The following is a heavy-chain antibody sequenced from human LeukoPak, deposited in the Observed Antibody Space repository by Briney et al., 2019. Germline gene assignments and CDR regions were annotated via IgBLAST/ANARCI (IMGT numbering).Heavy chain of an antibody. D-gene: IGHD6-19*01. J-gene: IGHJ4*02. CDR1: GGTFSSYA. V-gene: IGHV1-2*02. Sequence: GASVKVSCKASGGTFSSYAISWVRQAPGQGLEWMGWINPNSGGTNYAQKFQGRVTMTRDTSISTAYMELSGLRSDDTAVHYCVRAVLEVGFDYWGQGTLVTVSS. CDR3: VRAVLEVGFDY. CDR2: INPNSGGT.